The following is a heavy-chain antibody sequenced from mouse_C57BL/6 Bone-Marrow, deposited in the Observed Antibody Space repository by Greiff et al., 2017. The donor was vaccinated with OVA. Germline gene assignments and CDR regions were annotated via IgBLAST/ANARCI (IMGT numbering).Heavy chain of an antibody. D-gene: IGHD2-4*01. CDR1: GFTFSSYA. CDR2: ISDGGSYT. J-gene: IGHJ4*01. V-gene: IGHV5-4*03. Sequence: EVKLVESGGGLVKPGGSLKLSCAASGFTFSSYAMSWVRQTPETRLEWVATISDGGSYTYYPDNVKGRFTISRDNAKNNLYLQMSHLKSEDTAMYYCAYDYDGRHAMDYWGQGTSVTVSS. CDR3: AYDYDGRHAMDY.